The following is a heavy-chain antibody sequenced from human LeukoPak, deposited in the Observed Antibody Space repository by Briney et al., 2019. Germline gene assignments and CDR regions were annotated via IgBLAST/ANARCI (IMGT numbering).Heavy chain of an antibody. CDR1: GFTFSSYW. J-gene: IGHJ4*02. Sequence: GGSLRLSCAASGFTFSSYWMSWVRQAPGKGLEWVANIKQDGSEKYYVDSVKGRFTISRDNAKNSLYLQMNSLRAEDTAVYYCARDPHDYDYVWGSYFVGYWGQGTLVTVSS. D-gene: IGHD3-16*01. CDR3: ARDPHDYDYVWGSYFVGY. CDR2: IKQDGSEK. V-gene: IGHV3-7*01.